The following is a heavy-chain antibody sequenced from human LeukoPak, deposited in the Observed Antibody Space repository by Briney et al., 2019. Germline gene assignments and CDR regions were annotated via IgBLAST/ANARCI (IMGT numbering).Heavy chain of an antibody. D-gene: IGHD1-1*01. J-gene: IGHJ4*02. V-gene: IGHV3-23*01. CDR1: GFTFSSYA. CDR3: ATRTGASPYYFDY. Sequence: PGGSLRLSCAASGFTFSSYAMSWVRQAPGKGLEWVSAISGSGGSTYYADSVKGRFTISRDNSKNTLYLQMNSLRAEDTALYYCATRTGASPYYFDYWGQGILVTVSS. CDR2: ISGSGGST.